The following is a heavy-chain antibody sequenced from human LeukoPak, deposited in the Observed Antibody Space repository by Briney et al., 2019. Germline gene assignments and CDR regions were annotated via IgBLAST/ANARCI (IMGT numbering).Heavy chain of an antibody. CDR3: ARDLRGTILGVVSYNWFDP. CDR1: GGTFSSYA. Sequence: ASVKVSCKASGGTFSSYAISWVRQAPGQGLEWMGGIIPIFGTANYAQKFQGRVTITADESTSTAYMELSSLRSEDTAVYYCARDLRGTILGVVSYNWFDPWGQGALVTVSS. D-gene: IGHD3-3*01. J-gene: IGHJ5*02. V-gene: IGHV1-69*13. CDR2: IIPIFGTA.